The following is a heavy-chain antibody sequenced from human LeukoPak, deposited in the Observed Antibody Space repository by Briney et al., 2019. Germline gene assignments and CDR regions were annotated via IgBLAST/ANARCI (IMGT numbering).Heavy chain of an antibody. CDR1: GSSISSYY. CDR2: ISDIGSI. V-gene: IGHV4-59*08. CDR3: AGHHPRNTVDF. Sequence: PSETLSLTCTVSGSSISSYYWSLIRQPPGKGLEWIAYISDIGSINYNPSLKSRATISLDTSKNQFSLKLSSVTAADTAVYYCAGHHPRNTVDFWGQGTLVTVSS. J-gene: IGHJ4*02. D-gene: IGHD2/OR15-2a*01.